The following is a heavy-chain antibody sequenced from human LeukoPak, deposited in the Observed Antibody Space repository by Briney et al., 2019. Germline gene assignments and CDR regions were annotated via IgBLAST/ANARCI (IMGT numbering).Heavy chain of an antibody. CDR3: AKDQRMSSGFNYYYYGMDV. D-gene: IGHD6-19*01. J-gene: IGHJ6*02. CDR1: GFTFDDYA. CDR2: ISYDGSIK. Sequence: GGSLRLSCAASGFTFDDYAMHWVRQAPGKGLEWVAVISYDGSIKYYADSVKGRFTISRDTSKNTLYLQMNSLRAEDSAVYYCAKDQRMSSGFNYYYYGMDVWGQGTTVTVSS. V-gene: IGHV3-30*18.